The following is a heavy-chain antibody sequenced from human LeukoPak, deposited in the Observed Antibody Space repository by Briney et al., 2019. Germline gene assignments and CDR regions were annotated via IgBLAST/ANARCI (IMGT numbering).Heavy chain of an antibody. V-gene: IGHV3-23*01. D-gene: IGHD4-11*01. CDR1: GFTFSSYA. CDR3: ARARYSNYVGYYFDY. J-gene: IGHJ4*02. Sequence: GGSLRLSCAASGFTFSSYAMSWVRQAPGKGLEWVSAISGSGGSTYYADSVKGRFTISRDNSKNTLYLQMNSLRAEDTAVYYCARARYSNYVGYYFDYWGQGTLVTVSS. CDR2: ISGSGGST.